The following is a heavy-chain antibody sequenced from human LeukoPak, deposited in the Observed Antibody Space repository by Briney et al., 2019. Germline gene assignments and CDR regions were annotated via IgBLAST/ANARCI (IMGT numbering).Heavy chain of an antibody. V-gene: IGHV1-2*02. Sequence: ASVKVSCKASGYTFTGYYMHWVRQAPGQGLEWMGWINPNSGGTNYAQKFQGRVTMTRDTSISTAYMELRRLISDDTAVYYCASRHHYDSSGYYYISAFDIWGQGTMVTVSS. CDR3: ASRHHYDSSGYYYISAFDI. D-gene: IGHD3-22*01. CDR1: GYTFTGYY. CDR2: INPNSGGT. J-gene: IGHJ3*02.